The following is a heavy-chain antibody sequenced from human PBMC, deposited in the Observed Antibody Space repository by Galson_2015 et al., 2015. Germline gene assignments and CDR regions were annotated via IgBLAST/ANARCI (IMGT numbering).Heavy chain of an antibody. Sequence: SETLSLTCTVSGGSISSYYWSWIRQPPGKGLEWIGYIYYSGSTNYNSSLKSRVTISVDTSKNQFSLKLTSVTAADTAVYYCARVTNYGSGSYYDDYWGQGTLVTVSS. D-gene: IGHD3-10*01. CDR3: ARVTNYGSGSYYDDY. J-gene: IGHJ4*02. V-gene: IGHV4-59*01. CDR1: GGSISSYY. CDR2: IYYSGST.